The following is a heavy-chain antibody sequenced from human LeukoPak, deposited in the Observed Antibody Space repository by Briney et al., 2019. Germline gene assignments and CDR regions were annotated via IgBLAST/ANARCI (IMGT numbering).Heavy chain of an antibody. D-gene: IGHD2-15*01. CDR2: ISSSSSTI. CDR3: AIIDCSGGSCYSPSPIAVAGIDY. Sequence: GGSLRLSCAASGFTFSSYSMNWVRQAPGKGLEWVSYISSSSSTIYYADSVKGRFTISRDNAKNSLYLQMNSLRAEDTAVYYCAIIDCSGGSCYSPSPIAVAGIDYWGQGTLVTVSS. J-gene: IGHJ4*02. CDR1: GFTFSSYS. V-gene: IGHV3-48*04.